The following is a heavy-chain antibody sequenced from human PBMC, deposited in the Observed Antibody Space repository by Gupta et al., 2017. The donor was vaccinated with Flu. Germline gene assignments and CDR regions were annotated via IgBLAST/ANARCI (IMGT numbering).Heavy chain of an antibody. D-gene: IGHD3-10*01. CDR1: GFTFSSYG. J-gene: IGHJ5*02. V-gene: IGHV3-30*18. CDR3: AKDEGFGGPNWFDP. Sequence: QVRLVESGGGVVQPGRSLRLSCAASGFTFSSYGMHWVRQAPGKGLEWVAVIAHDGSNKYYVESVKGRFTISRDNSKNTLYLHMNNLRTEDTAVYRCAKDEGFGGPNWFDPWGQGTLVTVSS. CDR2: IAHDGSNK.